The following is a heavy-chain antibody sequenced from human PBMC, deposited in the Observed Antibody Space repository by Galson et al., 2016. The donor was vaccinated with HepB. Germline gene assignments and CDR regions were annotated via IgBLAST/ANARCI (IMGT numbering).Heavy chain of an antibody. CDR2: IKEDGSDQ. CDR3: AGREGGFDV. J-gene: IGHJ3*01. CDR1: GFTFSSYW. V-gene: IGHV3-7*01. Sequence: SLRLSCAASGFTFSSYWMSWVRQAPGKGLEWVATIKEDGSDQYYEDSVKGRFTISRDNAKNSLYLQRNTLRVGDTAVYFCAGREGGFDVWGQGVMVTVSS. D-gene: IGHD2-15*01.